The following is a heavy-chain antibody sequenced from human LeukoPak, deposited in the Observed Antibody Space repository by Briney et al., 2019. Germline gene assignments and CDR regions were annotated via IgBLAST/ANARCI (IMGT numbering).Heavy chain of an antibody. D-gene: IGHD5-12*01. J-gene: IGHJ4*02. CDR2: IRRKAYGGPT. CDR1: GFTLGVYA. CDR3: TRVDIVAIASDY. Sequence: GGTLRLFCTASGFTLGVYAMSWVSQASRKGLEGVGFIRRKAYGGPTEYAATVKGRFTISRDESKSIAYLQMNTVKTEDTAVYYCTRVDIVAIASDYWGQGTLVTVSS. V-gene: IGHV3-49*04.